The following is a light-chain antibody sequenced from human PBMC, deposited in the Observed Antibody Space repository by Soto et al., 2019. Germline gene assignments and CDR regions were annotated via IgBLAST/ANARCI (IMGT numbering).Light chain of an antibody. J-gene: IGKJ1*01. CDR3: QQRSNWPT. CDR1: QSVSTN. CDR2: GAS. Sequence: EIVMTQSPATLSVSPGERATLSCRASQSVSTNLAWYQQKPGQAPRLLIYGASTRATGIPARFSGSGSGTEFTLSISSLRSEDFAIYYCQQRSNWPTFGQGTKVDIK. V-gene: IGKV3-15*01.